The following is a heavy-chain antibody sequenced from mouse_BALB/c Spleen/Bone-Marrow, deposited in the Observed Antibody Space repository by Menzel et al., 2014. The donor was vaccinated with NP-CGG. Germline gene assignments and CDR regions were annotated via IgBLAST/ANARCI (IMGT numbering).Heavy chain of an antibody. V-gene: IGHV5-6-3*01. Sequence: EVKLVESGGGLVQPGGSLKLSCVASGFTFXSYGMSWVRQTPDKRLELVATINNNGGSTYYPDSVKGQFTISRDNAKNTLYLQMSSLKSEDTAMYYCARVYGWYFDVWGAGTMVTVSS. CDR2: INNNGGST. CDR1: GFTFXSYG. J-gene: IGHJ1*01. CDR3: ARVYGWYFDV. D-gene: IGHD1-1*01.